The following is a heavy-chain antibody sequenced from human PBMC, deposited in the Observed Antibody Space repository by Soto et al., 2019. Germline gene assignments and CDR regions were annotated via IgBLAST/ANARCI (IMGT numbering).Heavy chain of an antibody. CDR1: GFTFDDYA. Sequence: PGGSLRLSCAASGFTFDDYAMHWVRQAPGKGLEWVSGISWNSGSIGYADSVKGRFTISRDNAKNSLYLQMNSLRAEDKALYYCAKGYYDFWSGPFDYWGQGTLVTVSS. V-gene: IGHV3-9*01. J-gene: IGHJ4*02. CDR2: ISWNSGSI. D-gene: IGHD3-3*01. CDR3: AKGYYDFWSGPFDY.